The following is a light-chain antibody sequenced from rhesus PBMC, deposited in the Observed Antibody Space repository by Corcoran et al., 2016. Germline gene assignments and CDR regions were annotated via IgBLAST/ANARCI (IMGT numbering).Light chain of an antibody. V-gene: IGKV3-42*03. CDR2: GSS. CDR1: QSVSSS. CDR3: QQYSNWPQYS. Sequence: EIVMTQSPATLSLSPGERVTLSCRASQSVSSSLAWYQQKPGQAPRLLIYGSSKRATGIPDRFRGSGSGTEFTLTISSLEPEDFAVYYCQQYSNWPQYSFGQGTKVEIK. J-gene: IGKJ2*01.